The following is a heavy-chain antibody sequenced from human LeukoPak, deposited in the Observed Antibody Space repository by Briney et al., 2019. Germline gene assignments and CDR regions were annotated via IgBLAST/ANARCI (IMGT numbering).Heavy chain of an antibody. Sequence: ASVKVSCKASGYTFTSYAMNWVRKAPGQGLEFMGWINTYNGNPTYAQAFTGRFVFSVDTSVSAAYLQISSLKTEDTAVYYCASMGSHGFDIWGQGTMVTVPS. CDR1: GYTFTSYA. V-gene: IGHV7-4-1*02. D-gene: IGHD3-16*01. CDR2: INTYNGNP. CDR3: ASMGSHGFDI. J-gene: IGHJ3*02.